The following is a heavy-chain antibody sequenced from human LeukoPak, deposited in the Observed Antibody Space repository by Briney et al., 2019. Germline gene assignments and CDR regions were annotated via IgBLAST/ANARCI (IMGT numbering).Heavy chain of an antibody. V-gene: IGHV3-74*01. Sequence: GGSLRLSCAASGFTFSSYAMSWVRQAPGKGLVWVSRINSDGTSTGYADSVKGRFTISRDNAKNTVYLQMDSLRAEDTAVYYCARGGVPAVSDYWGQGTLVTVSS. CDR1: GFTFSSYA. CDR2: INSDGTST. D-gene: IGHD2-2*01. CDR3: ARGGVPAVSDY. J-gene: IGHJ4*02.